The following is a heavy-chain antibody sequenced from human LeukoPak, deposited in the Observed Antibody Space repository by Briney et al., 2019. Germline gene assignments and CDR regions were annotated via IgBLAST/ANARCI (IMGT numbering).Heavy chain of an antibody. CDR1: GGSFSGYY. CDR2: INHSGST. D-gene: IGHD6-13*01. V-gene: IGHV4-34*01. Sequence: SEPLSLTCAVYGGSFSGYYWSWIRQPPGKGLEWIGEINHSGSTNYNPSLKSRVTISVDTSKNQFSLKLSSVTAADTAVYYCARAGYSSSWNPNWFDPWGQGTLVTVSS. CDR3: ARAGYSSSWNPNWFDP. J-gene: IGHJ5*02.